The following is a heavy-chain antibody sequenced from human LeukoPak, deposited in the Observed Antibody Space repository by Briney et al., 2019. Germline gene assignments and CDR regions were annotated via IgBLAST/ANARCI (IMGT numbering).Heavy chain of an antibody. D-gene: IGHD2-21*02. CDR2: INPSGAST. CDR3: ARGPPGENCGDDCCSVIFDY. V-gene: IGHV1-46*01. J-gene: IGHJ4*02. CDR1: GYTFTSYY. Sequence: GASVKVSCKASGYTFTSYYMHWVRQAPGQGLEWMGIINPSGASTSYAQKFQGRVTMTRDTSTSTVYMELSRLTSEDTAVYYCARGPPGENCGDDCCSVIFDYWGQGTLVTVSS.